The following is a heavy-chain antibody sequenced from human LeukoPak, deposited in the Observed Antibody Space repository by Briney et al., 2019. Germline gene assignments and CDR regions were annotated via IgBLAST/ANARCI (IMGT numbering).Heavy chain of an antibody. CDR2: ISSSSRHI. V-gene: IGHV3-21*04. Sequence: GGSLRLSXAASGFTFSSYSMNWVRQAPGKGVEWVSSISSSSRHIYYADSVKGRFTIFRDDAKNSLFPQMDSLRVEDTAMYYCVRDFSTVTTAYLHHWGQGTLLTVSS. D-gene: IGHD4-17*01. CDR1: GFTFSSYS. J-gene: IGHJ1*01. CDR3: VRDFSTVTTAYLHH.